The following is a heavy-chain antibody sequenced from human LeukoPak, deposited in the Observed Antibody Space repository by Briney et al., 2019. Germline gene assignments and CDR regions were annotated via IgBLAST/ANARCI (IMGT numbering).Heavy chain of an antibody. J-gene: IGHJ6*02. Sequence: PGGSLRLSCAASGFTFSSYWMSWVRQAPGKGLEWVANIKQDGSEKYYVDSVKGRFTISRDNAKHSLYLQMNSLRAEDTAVYYCARVSSSGLLWYYYYGMDVWGQGTTVTVSS. V-gene: IGHV3-7*01. CDR1: GFTFSSYW. CDR2: IKQDGSEK. CDR3: ARVSSSGLLWYYYYGMDV. D-gene: IGHD6-19*01.